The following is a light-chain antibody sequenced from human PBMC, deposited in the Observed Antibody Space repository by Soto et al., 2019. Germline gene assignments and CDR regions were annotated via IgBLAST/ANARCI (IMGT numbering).Light chain of an antibody. J-gene: IGKJ1*01. V-gene: IGKV3-20*01. Sequence: EIGLTQSPASLTLSPGARATLSCRASQSVSSYLAWYQQKPGQAPRLLIYGASIRATGIPDRFSGSGSGTDFTLTISRLEPEDFAVYYCQQYGRSPRTFGQGTKVDIK. CDR2: GAS. CDR3: QQYGRSPRT. CDR1: QSVSSY.